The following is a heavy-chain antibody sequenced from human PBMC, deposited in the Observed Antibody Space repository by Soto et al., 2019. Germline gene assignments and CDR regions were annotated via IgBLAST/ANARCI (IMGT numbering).Heavy chain of an antibody. CDR2: IIPLLNTP. CDR1: GGTLSSYA. Sequence: QVQLVQSGADVRKPGSSVRVSCRASGGTLSSYAVSWVRQAPGQGLEWMGVIIPLLNTPKYAQKFQGRVTITADESATTAYMELSGLKSEDTAVYYCARESSSPNYYYYGMDVWGQGTTVTVSS. D-gene: IGHD2-2*01. J-gene: IGHJ6*02. V-gene: IGHV1-69*01. CDR3: ARESSSPNYYYYGMDV.